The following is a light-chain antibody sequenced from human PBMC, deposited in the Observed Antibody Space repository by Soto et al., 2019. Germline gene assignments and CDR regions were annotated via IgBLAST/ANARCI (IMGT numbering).Light chain of an antibody. CDR2: GAS. CDR3: QQYNSYST. Sequence: DILMTQSPSTLSASVGDRATITCRASQSISSWLAWYQQKPGKAPKLLIYGASNLESGVPSRFSGSGSGTEFTLTISSLQPDDFATYYCQQYNSYSTFGQGTKVDI. CDR1: QSISSW. J-gene: IGKJ1*01. V-gene: IGKV1-5*01.